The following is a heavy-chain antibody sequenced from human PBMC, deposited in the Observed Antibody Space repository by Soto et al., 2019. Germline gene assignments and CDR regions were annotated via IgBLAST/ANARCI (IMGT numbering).Heavy chain of an antibody. CDR1: GGTFSSYT. J-gene: IGHJ4*02. CDR3: GRSSGAARPHYFDY. D-gene: IGHD6-6*01. V-gene: IGHV1-69*02. Sequence: SVKVSCKASGGTFSSYTISWVRQSPGQGLEWMGRIIPILGIANYAQKFQGRVTITADKSTSTAYMELSSLRSEDTAVYYCGRSSGAARPHYFDYWGQGTLVTVSS. CDR2: IIPILGIA.